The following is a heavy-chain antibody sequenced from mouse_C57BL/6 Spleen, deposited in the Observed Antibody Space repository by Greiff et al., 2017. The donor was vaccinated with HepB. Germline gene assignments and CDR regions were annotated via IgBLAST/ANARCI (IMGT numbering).Heavy chain of an antibody. CDR2: IDPSDSET. CDR1: GYTFTSYW. Sequence: QVQLQHPGAELVRPGSSVKLSCKASGYTFTSYWMHWVKQRPIQGLEWIGNIDPSDSETHYNQKFKDKATLTVDKSSSTAYMQLSSLTSEDSAVYYCAREGDTTGLYAMDYWGQGTSVTVSS. D-gene: IGHD4-1*02. J-gene: IGHJ4*01. CDR3: AREGDTTGLYAMDY. V-gene: IGHV1-52*01.